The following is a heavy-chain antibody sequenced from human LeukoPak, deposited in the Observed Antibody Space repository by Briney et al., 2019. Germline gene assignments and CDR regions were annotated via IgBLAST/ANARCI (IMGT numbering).Heavy chain of an antibody. CDR3: ARDPCGSGRY. D-gene: IGHD3-10*01. J-gene: IGHJ4*02. CDR1: GFTFSDYW. Sequence: SGGSLRLSCAASGFTFSDYWMHWVRQAPGKWLVWVSRINGDGSSTSYADSVKGRFTISRDNAKHKLYLQMDSLRAEDTAVYYCARDPCGSGRYWGQGTRVTVSS. V-gene: IGHV3-74*01. CDR2: INGDGSST.